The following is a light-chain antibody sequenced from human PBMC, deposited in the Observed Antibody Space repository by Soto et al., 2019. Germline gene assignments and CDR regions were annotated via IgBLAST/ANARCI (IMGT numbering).Light chain of an antibody. CDR2: DAS. CDR1: QSVSSY. J-gene: IGKJ2*01. V-gene: IGKV3-11*01. Sequence: EIVSTQSPATLSLSPGERTTLSCRASQSVSSYLAWYQQKPGQAPRLLIYDASKRATGIPARFSGSGSGTGFTLTISSLEPEDSAVYYCQQRANWPHTFGQGTKLVIK. CDR3: QQRANWPHT.